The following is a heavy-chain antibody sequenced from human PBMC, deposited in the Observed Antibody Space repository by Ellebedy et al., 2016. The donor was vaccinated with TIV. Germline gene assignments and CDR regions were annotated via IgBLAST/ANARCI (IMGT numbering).Heavy chain of an antibody. CDR1: GFTFSSYY. Sequence: PGGSLRLSCAASGFTFSSYYMNWVRQAPGKGLEWVAVISYDESTKYYVDSVKGRFTISRDNSKNTLYLQMNSRRAEDTAIYYCAKELVHAIHGFDTWGQGTMVSVSS. J-gene: IGHJ3*02. CDR2: ISYDESTK. D-gene: IGHD2-8*02. CDR3: AKELVHAIHGFDT. V-gene: IGHV3-30*18.